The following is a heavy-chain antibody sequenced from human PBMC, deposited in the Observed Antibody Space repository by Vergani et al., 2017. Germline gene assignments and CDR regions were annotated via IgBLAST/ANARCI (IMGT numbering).Heavy chain of an antibody. D-gene: IGHD2-2*01. J-gene: IGHJ6*02. Sequence: QVQLVQSGAEVKKPGASVKVFCKASGYTFTGYYMPWVREAPGQGLGWMGWFNPNSGGTHYGQKFQGRVTMTRDKSIRTAYMELSRLRSADTAMYYCARDEPPAPAGYGMDVWSQGTTVTVSS. V-gene: IGHV1-2*02. CDR1: GYTFTGYY. CDR2: FNPNSGGT. CDR3: ARDEPPAPAGYGMDV.